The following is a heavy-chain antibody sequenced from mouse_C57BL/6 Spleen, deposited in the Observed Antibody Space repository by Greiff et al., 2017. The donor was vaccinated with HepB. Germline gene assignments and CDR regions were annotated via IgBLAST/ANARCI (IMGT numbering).Heavy chain of an antibody. D-gene: IGHD1-1*01. CDR3: ARVDGIRYAMDY. J-gene: IGHJ4*01. CDR1: GYTFTDYY. CDR2: IYPGSGNT. Sequence: VQLVESGAELVRPGASVKLSCKASGYTFTDYYINWVKQRPGQGLEWIARIYPGSGNTYYNEKFKGKATLTAEKSSSTAYMQLSSLTSEDSAVYFCARVDGIRYAMDYWGQGTSVTVSS. V-gene: IGHV1-76*01.